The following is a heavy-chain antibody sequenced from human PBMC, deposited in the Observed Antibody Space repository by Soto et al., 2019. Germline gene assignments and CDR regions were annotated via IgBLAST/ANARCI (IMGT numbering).Heavy chain of an antibody. CDR1: GYTLTNYG. Sequence: QVQLVQSGDEVKKTGASVKVSCRASGYTLTNYGISWVRQAPGQGLFWMGWISGHNGNTLYAQHVQGRLTLTIDTSTNTAYMEPMRLKIDDTAMYYCVRDWQLSPWGQGTLVTVSS. D-gene: IGHD1-1*01. CDR2: ISGHNGNT. J-gene: IGHJ5*02. CDR3: VRDWQLSP. V-gene: IGHV1-18*01.